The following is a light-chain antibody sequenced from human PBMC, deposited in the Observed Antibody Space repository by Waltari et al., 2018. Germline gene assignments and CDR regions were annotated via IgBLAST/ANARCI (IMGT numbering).Light chain of an antibody. Sequence: EIVMTQSPATLSVFPGERATLSCRASQTIRSNLAWYHLKPGQAPRLLIYGASTRATGIPVRFSGSGSGTEFTLTISSLQSEDFAVYFCQQYDNWLGTFGQGTKVEIK. CDR2: GAS. CDR3: QQYDNWLGT. CDR1: QTIRSN. J-gene: IGKJ1*01. V-gene: IGKV3-15*01.